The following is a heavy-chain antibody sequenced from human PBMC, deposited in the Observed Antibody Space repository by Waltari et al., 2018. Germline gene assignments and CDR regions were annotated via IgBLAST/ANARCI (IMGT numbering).Heavy chain of an antibody. CDR1: GGSISSSY. CDR3: ARATVTTLFDY. J-gene: IGHJ4*02. D-gene: IGHD4-17*01. V-gene: IGHV4-59*01. Sequence: QVQLQESGPGLVKPSETLSLTCTVSGGSISSSYWSWIRQHPGKGLEWIGYIYYSGSTNYNPSLKSRDTISVDTSKNQFSLKLSSVTAADTAVYYCARATVTTLFDYWGQGTLVTVSS. CDR2: IYYSGST.